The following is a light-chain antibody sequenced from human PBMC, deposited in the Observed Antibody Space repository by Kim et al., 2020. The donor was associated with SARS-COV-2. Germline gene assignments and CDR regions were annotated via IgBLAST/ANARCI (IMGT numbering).Light chain of an antibody. J-gene: IGLJ2*01. Sequence: QSALTQPASVSGSPGQSITISCTGTSSDVGGYNYVSWYQQHPGKAPNLMIYDVSNRPSGVSNRCSGSKSGNTASLTISGLQAEDEADYYCSSYTSSLVVFGGGTQLTVL. V-gene: IGLV2-14*03. CDR2: DVS. CDR1: SSDVGGYNY. CDR3: SSYTSSLVV.